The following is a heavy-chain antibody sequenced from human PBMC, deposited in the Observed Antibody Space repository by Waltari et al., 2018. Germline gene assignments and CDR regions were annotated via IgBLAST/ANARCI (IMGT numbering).Heavy chain of an antibody. CDR1: GYTFTSYA. J-gene: IGHJ3*02. CDR2: INAGNGNT. V-gene: IGHV1-3*01. CDR3: ASPLDYGGNSRIVAFDI. D-gene: IGHD2-21*02. Sequence: QVQLVQSGAEVKKPGASVKVSCKASGYTFTSYAMHWVRQAPGQRLEWMGWINAGNGNTKYSQKFQGRVTITRDTSASTAYMELSSLRSEDTAVYYCASPLDYGGNSRIVAFDIWGQGTMVTVSS.